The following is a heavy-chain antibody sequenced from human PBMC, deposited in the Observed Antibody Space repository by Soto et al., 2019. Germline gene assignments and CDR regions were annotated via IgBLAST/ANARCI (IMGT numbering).Heavy chain of an antibody. CDR3: TRHAIIPKLQYGMDV. V-gene: IGHV4-59*01. D-gene: IGHD1-1*01. CDR1: GGSISGYY. J-gene: IGHJ6*02. Sequence: SETLSLTCTVCGGSISGYYWSWIRQPPGKGLEWIGYIFYRGNTLYNPSLQSRVTISVDTSKNQFFLGLTSVTAADTAVYYCTRHAIIPKLQYGMDVWGQGASVTVSS. CDR2: IFYRGNT.